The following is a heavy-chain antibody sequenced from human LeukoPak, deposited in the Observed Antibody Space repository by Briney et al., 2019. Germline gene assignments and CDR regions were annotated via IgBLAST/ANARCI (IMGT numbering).Heavy chain of an antibody. V-gene: IGHV3-21*01. J-gene: IGHJ3*02. CDR2: ISSSISYI. CDR3: ARELGGAFDI. D-gene: IGHD7-27*01. Sequence: GRSLRLSCAASGFTFSSYSMNWVRQPPGKGLEWVSSISSSISYIYYADSVKGRFTISRDNAKNSLYLQMNSLRAEDTAVYYCARELGGAFDIWGQGTMVTVSS. CDR1: GFTFSSYS.